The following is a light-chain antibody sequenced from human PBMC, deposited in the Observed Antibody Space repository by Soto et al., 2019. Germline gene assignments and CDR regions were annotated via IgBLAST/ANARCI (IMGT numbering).Light chain of an antibody. CDR3: QQYQNWCT. CDR2: GTS. CDR1: HSVDSN. J-gene: IGKJ5*01. Sequence: MMMTQSPATLSVSPGEGVTLSFRTSHSVDSNVAWYQMKPGQAPRLLIYGTSTRATGIPARFSGSGFRTEFTLTISSLQSEDFAVYYCQQYQNWCTFGQGTRLEI. V-gene: IGKV3-15*01.